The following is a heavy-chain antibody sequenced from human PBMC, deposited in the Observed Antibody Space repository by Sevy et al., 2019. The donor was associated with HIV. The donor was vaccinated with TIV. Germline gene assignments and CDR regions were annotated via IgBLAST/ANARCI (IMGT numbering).Heavy chain of an antibody. CDR2: MNPNSGNT. CDR3: ARGHPNYDFWSGYFYMDV. Sequence: ASVKVSCKASGYTFTSYDINWVRQATGQGLEWMGWMNPNSGNTGYAQKFQGRVTMTWNTSISTAYMELSSLRSEDTAVYYCARGHPNYDFWSGYFYMDVWGKGTTVTVSS. CDR1: GYTFTSYD. D-gene: IGHD3-3*01. J-gene: IGHJ6*03. V-gene: IGHV1-8*01.